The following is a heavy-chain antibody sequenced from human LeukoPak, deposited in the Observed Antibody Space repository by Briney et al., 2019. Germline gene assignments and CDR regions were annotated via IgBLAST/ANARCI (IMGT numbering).Heavy chain of an antibody. D-gene: IGHD3-22*01. J-gene: IGHJ4*02. V-gene: IGHV1-2*02. CDR2: IDPDTGDT. Sequence: ASVKVSCKLSGYTFIDHYLHWVRQAPGQGLESLGWIDPDTGDTNYPQKFQGRVTMTRDTSISTAYMELNRLRSDDTAVYYCARAGHNSNSGGYDFWGLGTLVTVSS. CDR3: ARAGHNSNSGGYDF. CDR1: GYTFIDHY.